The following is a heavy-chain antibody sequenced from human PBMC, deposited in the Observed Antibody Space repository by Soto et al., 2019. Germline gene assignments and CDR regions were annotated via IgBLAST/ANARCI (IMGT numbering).Heavy chain of an antibody. CDR2: FIPMFDTA. V-gene: IGHV1-69*06. J-gene: IGHJ4*02. CDR3: ARVNDGNFEGWFDY. Sequence: SVKVSCKASGGTFSTFGVSWVRQAPGQGLEWMGGFIPMFDTAHYPPKFQGRLTITADKSTGTVYMELASLTSQDTAVYYCARVNDGNFEGWFDYWGQGTPVTVSS. D-gene: IGHD1-1*01. CDR1: GGTFSTFG.